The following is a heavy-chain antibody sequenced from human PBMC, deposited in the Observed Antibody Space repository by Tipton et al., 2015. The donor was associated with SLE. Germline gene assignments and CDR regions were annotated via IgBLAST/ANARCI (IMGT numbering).Heavy chain of an antibody. Sequence: SLRLSCAASGFTFSNYWMSWVRQAPGKGLEWVANIKQDGSEKYYVDSVKGRFTISRDNAKNSLYLQMNSLRAEDTAVYYCARGDRGDYGGKGEDDAFDIWGQGTMVSVSS. V-gene: IGHV3-7*01. CDR3: ARGDRGDYGGKGEDDAFDI. CDR2: IKQDGSEK. D-gene: IGHD4-23*01. CDR1: GFTFSNYW. J-gene: IGHJ3*02.